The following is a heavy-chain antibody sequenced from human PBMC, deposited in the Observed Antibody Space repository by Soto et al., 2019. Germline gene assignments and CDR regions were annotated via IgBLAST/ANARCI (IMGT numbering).Heavy chain of an antibody. V-gene: IGHV1-69*02. CDR3: ARVGSGSYYDNWFDP. D-gene: IGHD1-26*01. CDR1: GGTFSSYT. CDR2: IIPILGIA. Sequence: QVQLVQSGAEVKKPGSSVKVSCKASGGTFSSYTISWVRQAPGQGLEWMGRIIPILGIANYAQKFQGRVTITADKSTSTAYRELSSLRSEDTAVEDWARVGSGSYYDNWFDPWGQGTLVTVSS. J-gene: IGHJ5*02.